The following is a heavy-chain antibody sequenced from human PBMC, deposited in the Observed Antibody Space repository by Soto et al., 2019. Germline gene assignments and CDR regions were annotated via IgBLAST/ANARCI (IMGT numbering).Heavy chain of an antibody. Sequence: PGGSLRLSCAASGFTFSSLGMDWVRQAPGKGLEWVALISYDGSKKYYGDSVKGRFTISRDNSRNTLHLQMNGLRSEDTAVYYCASESYGGEFDYWGQGTLVTVSS. J-gene: IGHJ4*02. CDR1: GFTFSSLG. D-gene: IGHD4-17*01. V-gene: IGHV3-30-3*01. CDR3: ASESYGGEFDY. CDR2: ISYDGSKK.